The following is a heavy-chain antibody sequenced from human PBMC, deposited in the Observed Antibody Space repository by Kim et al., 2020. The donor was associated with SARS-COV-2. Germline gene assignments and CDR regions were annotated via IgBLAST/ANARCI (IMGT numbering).Heavy chain of an antibody. J-gene: IGHJ3*02. CDR2: INYSGNT. Sequence: SETLSLTCTVSGGSMSSSLFYWGWVRQAPGKGLVWLGSINYSGNTYYNPSLKSRVTISVDTSKNQFSLKLTSVAAADTAVYYCARSPMRVVVITLFAFD. CDR3: ARSPMRVVVITLFAFD. D-gene: IGHD3-22*01. V-gene: IGHV4-39*01. CDR1: GGSMSSSLFY.